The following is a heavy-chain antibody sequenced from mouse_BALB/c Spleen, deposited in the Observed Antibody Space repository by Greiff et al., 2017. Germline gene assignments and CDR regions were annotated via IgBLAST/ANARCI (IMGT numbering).Heavy chain of an antibody. Sequence: EVKLVESGPELVKPGASVKMSCKASGYTFTSYVMHWVKQKPGQGLEWIGYINPYNDGTKYNEKFKGKATLTSDKSSSTAYMELSSLTSEDSAVYYCARSAYYGKNYFDYWGQGTTLTVSS. J-gene: IGHJ2*01. D-gene: IGHD2-10*01. CDR2: INPYNDGT. CDR3: ARSAYYGKNYFDY. V-gene: IGHV1-14*01. CDR1: GYTFTSYV.